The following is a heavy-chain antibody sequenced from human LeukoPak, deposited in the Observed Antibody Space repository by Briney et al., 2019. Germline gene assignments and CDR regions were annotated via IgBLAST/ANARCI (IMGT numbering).Heavy chain of an antibody. D-gene: IGHD1-26*01. CDR1: GGPISSSNW. J-gene: IGHJ5*02. Sequence: SETLSLTCAVSGGPISSSNWWSWVRQPPGKGLEWIGEIYHSGSTNYNPSLKSRVTISVDKSKNQFSLKLSSVTAADTAVYYCARDPSGSFFNWFDPWGQGTLVTVSS. CDR3: ARDPSGSFFNWFDP. V-gene: IGHV4-4*02. CDR2: IYHSGST.